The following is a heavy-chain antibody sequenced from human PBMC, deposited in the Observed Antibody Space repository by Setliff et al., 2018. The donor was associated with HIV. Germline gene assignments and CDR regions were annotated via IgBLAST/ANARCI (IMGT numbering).Heavy chain of an antibody. CDR1: GHTFSNYG. V-gene: IGHV7-4-1*02. J-gene: IGHJ6*03. D-gene: IGHD4-17*01. CDR2: INTNTGNP. CDR3: ARDHDYGDLSRNWFYMDV. Sequence: GASVKVSCKASGHTFSNYGMNWVRQAPGQGLEWMGWINTNTGNPTYAQDFTGRFVFSLDTSVSTAYLQISSLKAEDTAVYYCARDHDYGDLSRNWFYMDVWGKGTTVTVSS.